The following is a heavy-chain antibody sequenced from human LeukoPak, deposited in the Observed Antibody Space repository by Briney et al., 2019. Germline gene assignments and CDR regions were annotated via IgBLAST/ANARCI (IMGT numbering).Heavy chain of an antibody. CDR3: AREWELVY. J-gene: IGHJ4*02. D-gene: IGHD1-26*01. CDR1: GGSFSGYY. V-gene: IGHV4-34*01. CDR2: INHSGST. Sequence: SETLSLTCAVYGGSFSGYYWSWIRQPPGKGLEWIGEINHSGSTNYNPSLKSRVTMSLDTSKNQFSLKLSSVTAADTAVYYCAREWELVYWGQGTLVTVSS.